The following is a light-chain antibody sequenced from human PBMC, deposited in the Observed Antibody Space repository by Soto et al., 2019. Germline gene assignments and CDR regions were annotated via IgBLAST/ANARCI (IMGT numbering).Light chain of an antibody. Sequence: QSVLTQPPSASGSPGQSVTISCTGTSSDVGGYNYVSWYQQQPGKAPKLMIYDVTKRPSGVPYRFSGTKSGNTASLTVSGLQAEDEADYYCSSHAGTSVIFGGGTKLTVL. CDR2: DVT. CDR3: SSHAGTSVI. J-gene: IGLJ2*01. CDR1: SSDVGGYNY. V-gene: IGLV2-8*01.